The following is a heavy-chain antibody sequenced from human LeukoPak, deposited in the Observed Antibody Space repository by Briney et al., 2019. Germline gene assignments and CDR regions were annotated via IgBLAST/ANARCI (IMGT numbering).Heavy chain of an antibody. CDR2: INWNGGST. CDR3: AKDRPNYYESNGHYYRRDGDS. Sequence: GGSLRLSCAASGFTFDDYGMSWVRQAPGKGLEWVSGINWNGGSTGYAGSVKGRFTISRDNSKNTLYLQMNSLRAEDTATYYCAKDRPNYYESNGHYYRRDGDSWGQGTLVTVSS. J-gene: IGHJ5*01. V-gene: IGHV3-20*04. D-gene: IGHD3-22*01. CDR1: GFTFDDYG.